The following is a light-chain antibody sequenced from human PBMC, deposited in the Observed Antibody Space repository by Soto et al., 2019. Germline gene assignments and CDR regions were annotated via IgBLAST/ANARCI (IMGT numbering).Light chain of an antibody. J-gene: IGKJ3*01. Sequence: EIVLTQSPATLSLSPGERATLSCRASQSVSSYLAWYQQKPGQVPRLLIYDASNRTTGIPARFSGSGSVTDFTLTISSQEAEDFAVYYCQQYSYWPFTFGPGTKVDIK. V-gene: IGKV3-11*01. CDR1: QSVSSY. CDR3: QQYSYWPFT. CDR2: DAS.